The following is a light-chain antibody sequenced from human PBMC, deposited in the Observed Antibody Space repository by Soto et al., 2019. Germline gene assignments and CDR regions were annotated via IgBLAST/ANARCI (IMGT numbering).Light chain of an antibody. V-gene: IGKV1-39*01. J-gene: IGKJ1*01. CDR3: QKSYSTPWT. Sequence: IHMTQSPSTLPASVGDRVTITCRASQSISSYLNWYQQKPGKAPKLLIYAASSLQSGVPSRFSGSGSGTDFTLTISSLQPEDFATYYCQKSYSTPWTFGQGTKVDIK. CDR2: AAS. CDR1: QSISSY.